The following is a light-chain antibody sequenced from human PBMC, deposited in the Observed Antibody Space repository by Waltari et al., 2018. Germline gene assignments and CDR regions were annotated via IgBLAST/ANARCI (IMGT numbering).Light chain of an antibody. J-gene: IGKJ2*01. CDR1: QSVTTN. Sequence: EIVMTQSPATLSVSPGERAIISCRASQSVTTNLAWYQQKPGQPPRLLIYGASTRATDIPARFSGSGSGTEFTLTITSLQSEDFAVYYCHQYNDGPPFNFGQGTKLGIK. CDR2: GAS. V-gene: IGKV3-15*01. CDR3: HQYNDGPPFN.